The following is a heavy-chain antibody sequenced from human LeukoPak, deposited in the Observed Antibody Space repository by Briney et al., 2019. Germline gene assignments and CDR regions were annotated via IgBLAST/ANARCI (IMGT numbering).Heavy chain of an antibody. CDR3: TALIDSSSYYPFDY. J-gene: IGHJ4*02. CDR2: IYHSGST. CDR1: GGSISSSNW. D-gene: IGHD3-22*01. Sequence: QPSGTLSLTCAVSGGSISSSNWWSWVRQPPGKGLEWIGEIYHSGSTNYNPSLKSRVTISVDKSKNQFSLKLSSVTAADTAVYYCTALIDSSSYYPFDYWGQGTLVTVSS. V-gene: IGHV4-4*02.